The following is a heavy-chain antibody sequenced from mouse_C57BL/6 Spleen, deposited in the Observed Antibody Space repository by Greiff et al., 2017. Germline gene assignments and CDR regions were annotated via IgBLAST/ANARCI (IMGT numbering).Heavy chain of an antibody. CDR2: IGPGSGST. CDR1: GYTFTDYY. J-gene: IGHJ1*03. V-gene: IGHV1-77*01. CDR3: ARRAYYYGSSYVYWYFDV. D-gene: IGHD1-1*01. Sequence: QVQLQQSGAELVKPGASVKISCKASGYTFTDYYINWVKQRPGQGLEWIGKIGPGSGSTYYNETFTGKAALTADKSSSTAYMELRSLTSEDTAVYYCARRAYYYGSSYVYWYFDVWGTGTTVTVSS.